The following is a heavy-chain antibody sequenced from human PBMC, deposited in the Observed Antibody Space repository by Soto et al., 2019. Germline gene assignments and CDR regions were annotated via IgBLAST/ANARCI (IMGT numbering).Heavy chain of an antibody. CDR1: GGSFCGYY. CDR2: ISYSGGT. CDR3: ASAYYYGSWRGRSMDV. Sequence: PSVTLPLPCAVYGGSFCGYYWMWIRQTPGKGLEWLGYISYSGGTNHNPSLKSRVSISGDTSKNQFSLKLSSVIAADTAVYYCASAYYYGSWRGRSMDVWGQGITVTVSS. D-gene: IGHD3-10*01. J-gene: IGHJ6*02. V-gene: IGHV4-59*01.